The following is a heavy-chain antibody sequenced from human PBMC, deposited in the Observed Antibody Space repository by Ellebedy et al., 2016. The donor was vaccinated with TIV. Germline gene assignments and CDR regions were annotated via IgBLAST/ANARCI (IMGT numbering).Heavy chain of an antibody. Sequence: SVKVSCXASGGTFSSYAISWVRQAPGQGLEWMGGIIPIFGTANYAQKFQGRVTITADESTSTAYMELSSLRSEDTAVYYCARGHDNYYDSSGYPHRRYYYMDVWGKGTTVTVSS. V-gene: IGHV1-69*13. CDR3: ARGHDNYYDSSGYPHRRYYYMDV. D-gene: IGHD3-22*01. CDR2: IIPIFGTA. CDR1: GGTFSSYA. J-gene: IGHJ6*03.